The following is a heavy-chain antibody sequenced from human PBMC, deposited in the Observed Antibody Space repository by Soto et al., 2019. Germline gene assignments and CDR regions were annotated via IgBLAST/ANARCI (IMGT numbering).Heavy chain of an antibody. D-gene: IGHD5-12*01. CDR2: INHSGST. Sequence: SETLSLTCAVYGGSFSGYYWSWIRQPPGKGLEWIGEINHSGSTNYNPSLKSRVTISVDTSKNQFSLKLSSVTAADTAVYYCARGRRGGYSGYDRVRGNYYYGMDVWGQGTTVTVSS. CDR3: ARGRRGGYSGYDRVRGNYYYGMDV. V-gene: IGHV4-34*01. J-gene: IGHJ6*02. CDR1: GGSFSGYY.